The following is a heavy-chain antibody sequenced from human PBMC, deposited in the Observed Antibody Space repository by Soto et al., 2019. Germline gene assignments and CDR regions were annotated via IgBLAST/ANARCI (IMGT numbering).Heavy chain of an antibody. CDR2: FDPEDGET. CDR3: AIDSSGYSDLDY. Sequence: ASVKVSCKVSGYTLTELSMHCVRQAPGKGLEWMGGFDPEDGETIYAQKFQGRVTMTEDTSTDTAYMELSSLRSEDTAVYYCAIDSSGYSDLDYWGQGTLVTVSS. V-gene: IGHV1-24*01. CDR1: GYTLTELS. J-gene: IGHJ4*02. D-gene: IGHD3-22*01.